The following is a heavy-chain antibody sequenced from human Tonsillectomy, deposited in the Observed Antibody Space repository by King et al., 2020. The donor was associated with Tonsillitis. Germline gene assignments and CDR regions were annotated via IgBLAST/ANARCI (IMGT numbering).Heavy chain of an antibody. V-gene: IGHV4-39*01. CDR3: ARSVSGSFDY. CDR2: MYYSGTM. CDR1: GCSISSSDPY. J-gene: IGHJ4*02. Sequence: LQLQESGPGVVKPSETLSLTCTVSGCSISSSDPYWAWIRQPPGKGLDWIGDMYYSGTMFYNPSLNSRITISGGTSANRFSLKLSSVTAADTAVYFCARSVSGSFDYWGQGALVTVSS. D-gene: IGHD1-26*01.